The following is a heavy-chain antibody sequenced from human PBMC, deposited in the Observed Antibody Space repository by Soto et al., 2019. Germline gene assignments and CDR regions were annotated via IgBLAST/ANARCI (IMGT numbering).Heavy chain of an antibody. CDR1: GYTFTRYD. D-gene: IGHD6-6*01. CDR2: INPRGGSP. V-gene: IGHV1-46*01. J-gene: IGHJ5*02. CDR3: ARERIAARPRGGWFDP. Sequence: ASVKGSCKASGYTFTRYDMYWVRQAPGQGLEWMGIINPRGGSPSYAQKFQGRDTMTRDTSTSPVYMELSSLRSEDTAVYYCARERIAARPRGGWFDPWGQGTLVTVSS.